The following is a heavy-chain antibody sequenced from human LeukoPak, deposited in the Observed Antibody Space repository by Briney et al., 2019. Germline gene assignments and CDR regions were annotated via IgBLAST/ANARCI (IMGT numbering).Heavy chain of an antibody. D-gene: IGHD2-21*02. CDR1: GGSISSYY. Sequence: SETLSLTCTVSGGSISSYYWSWIRQPPGKGLEWIGYIYYSGSTNYNPSLKSRVTISVDTSKNQFSLKLSSVTAADTAVYYCARWVVTAYYFDYWGQGTLVTVSS. J-gene: IGHJ4*02. CDR3: ARWVVTAYYFDY. CDR2: IYYSGST. V-gene: IGHV4-59*01.